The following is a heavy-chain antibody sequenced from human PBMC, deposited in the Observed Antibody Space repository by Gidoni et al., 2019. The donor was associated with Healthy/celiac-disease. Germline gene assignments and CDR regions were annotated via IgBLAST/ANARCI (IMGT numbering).Heavy chain of an antibody. CDR2: ISSSSSYI. V-gene: IGHV3-21*01. J-gene: IGHJ2*01. CDR1: GFTFSSYS. CDR3: ARILWPGWYFDL. D-gene: IGHD2-21*01. Sequence: EVQLVESGGGLVKPGGSLRLSCAASGFTFSSYSMNWVRQAPGKGLEWVSSISSSSSYIYYADSVKGRFTISRDNAKNSLYLQMNSLRAEDTAVYYCARILWPGWYFDLWGRGTLVTVSS.